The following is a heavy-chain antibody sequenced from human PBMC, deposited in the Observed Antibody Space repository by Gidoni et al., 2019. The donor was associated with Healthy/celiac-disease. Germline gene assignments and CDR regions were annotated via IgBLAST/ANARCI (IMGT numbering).Heavy chain of an antibody. CDR3: TTDVLPSILWFGGINWFDP. D-gene: IGHD3-10*01. J-gene: IGHJ5*02. CDR2: IKSKTDGGTT. V-gene: IGHV3-15*01. CDR1: GFTFSNAW. Sequence: EVQLVESGGGLVKPGGSLRLSCAASGFTFSNAWMSWVRQAPGKGLEWVGRIKSKTDGGTTDYAAPVKGRFTISRDDSKNTLYLQMNSLKTEDTAVYYCTTDVLPSILWFGGINWFDPWGQGTLVTVSS.